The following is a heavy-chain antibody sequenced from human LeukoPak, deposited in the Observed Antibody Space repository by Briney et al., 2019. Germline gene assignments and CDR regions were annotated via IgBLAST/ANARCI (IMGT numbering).Heavy chain of an antibody. CDR2: INHSGST. Sequence: SETLSLTCAVYGVSFSGYYWSWIRQPPGKGLEWFGEINHSGSTNYHPSLKSRVTISVDTSKIQLSLKLSSVPAADTAVYYCASLGTYCSGGSCYSFDYWGQGTLVTVSS. CDR1: GVSFSGYY. CDR3: ASLGTYCSGGSCYSFDY. D-gene: IGHD2-15*01. V-gene: IGHV4-34*01. J-gene: IGHJ4*02.